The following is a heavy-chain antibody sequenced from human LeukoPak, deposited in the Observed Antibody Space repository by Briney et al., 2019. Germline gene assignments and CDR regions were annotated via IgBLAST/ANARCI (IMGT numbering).Heavy chain of an antibody. CDR1: GYTFTSYG. CDR3: ARVHYDYVWGSYRYTDTFDY. CDR2: ISAYNGST. D-gene: IGHD3-16*02. J-gene: IGHJ4*02. Sequence: ASVKVSCKASGYTFTSYGISWVRQAPGQGLEWMGWISAYNGSTNYAQKLQGRVTMTTDTSTSTAYMELRSLRSDDTAVYYCARVHYDYVWGSYRYTDTFDYWGQGTLVTVSS. V-gene: IGHV1-18*01.